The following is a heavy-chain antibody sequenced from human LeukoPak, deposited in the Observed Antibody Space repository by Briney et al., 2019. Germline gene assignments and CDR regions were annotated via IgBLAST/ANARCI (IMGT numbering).Heavy chain of an antibody. V-gene: IGHV4-59*08. D-gene: IGHD5-18*01. CDR2: IYYSGST. Sequence: SETLSLTCTVSGGSISSYHWSWIRQPPGKGLEWIGYIYYSGSTNYNPSLKSRVTISVDTSKNQFSLKLSSVTAADTAVYYCASGYSYGYSVYWGQGTLVTVSS. CDR3: ASGYSYGYSVY. J-gene: IGHJ4*02. CDR1: GGSISSYH.